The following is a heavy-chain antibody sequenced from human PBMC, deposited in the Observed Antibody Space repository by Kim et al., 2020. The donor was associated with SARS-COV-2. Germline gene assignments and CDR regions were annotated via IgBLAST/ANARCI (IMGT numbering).Heavy chain of an antibody. CDR2: ISYDGNKK. CDR3: GPEDYGDSGGYYHRYPMDV. J-gene: IGHJ6*02. Sequence: GGSLRLSCAASGFTFTSYDMHWVRQAPGKGLEWVALISYDGNKKYHADSVRGRFSISRDNSKNTLYLQLNSLRLDDTAVYYCGPEDYGDSGGYYHRYPMDVWGQGTMVTVSS. D-gene: IGHD4-17*01. V-gene: IGHV3-30*03. CDR1: GFTFTSYD.